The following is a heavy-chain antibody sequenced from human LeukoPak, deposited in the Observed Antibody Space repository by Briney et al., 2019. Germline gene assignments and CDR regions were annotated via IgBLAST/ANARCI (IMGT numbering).Heavy chain of an antibody. Sequence: SETLSLTCTVSGGSISSYYWSWIRQPPGKGLEWIGYIYYSGSTNYNPSLKSRVTISVDTSKNQFSLKLSSVTAADTAVYYCARDRTTYQPKDPGLAYYYGMDVWGQGTTVTVSS. CDR1: GGSISSYY. CDR3: ARDRTTYQPKDPGLAYYYGMDV. V-gene: IGHV4-59*01. CDR2: IYYSGST. J-gene: IGHJ6*02. D-gene: IGHD2-2*01.